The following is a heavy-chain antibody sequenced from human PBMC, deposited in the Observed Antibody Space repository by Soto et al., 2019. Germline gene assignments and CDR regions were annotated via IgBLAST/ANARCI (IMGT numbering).Heavy chain of an antibody. J-gene: IGHJ6*03. V-gene: IGHV1-18*01. CDR1: GYTFIDYV. CDR3: ARAATTTEKYYYYMDV. Sequence: GASVKVSCKTSGYTFIDYVISWVRQAPGQGLEWVGWISASNGDSNIAQRVQGRLTMTTDTSTSTAYMELRSLRSDDTAVYFCARAATTTEKYYYYMDVWGKGTTVTVSS. CDR2: ISASNGDS. D-gene: IGHD1-1*01.